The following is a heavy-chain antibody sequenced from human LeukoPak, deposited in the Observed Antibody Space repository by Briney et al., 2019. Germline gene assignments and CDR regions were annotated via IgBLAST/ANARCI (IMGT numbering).Heavy chain of an antibody. V-gene: IGHV3-21*01. D-gene: IGHD6-13*01. J-gene: IGHJ3*02. CDR1: GFTFSSYS. CDR3: ARSIAAAYDAFDI. CDR2: ISSSSSYI. Sequence: PGGSLRLSCAASGFTFSSYSMNWVRQAPGKGLEWVSSISSSSSYIYYADSVKGRFTISRDNAKNSLYLQINSLRAEDTAVYYCARSIAAAYDAFDIWGQGTMVTVSS.